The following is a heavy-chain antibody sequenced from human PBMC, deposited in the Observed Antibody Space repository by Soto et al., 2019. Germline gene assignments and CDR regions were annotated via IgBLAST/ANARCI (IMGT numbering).Heavy chain of an antibody. D-gene: IGHD3-10*01. CDR1: GFTFSSYA. CDR3: AKDLWFGELSPEDY. Sequence: EAQLLESGGGLVQPGGSLRLSCAASGFTFSSYAKSWVRQAPGKGLEWVSTISGDGGSTYYADSVKGRFTISRDDSKNTVYLQMNSLRAEDTAVYYCAKDLWFGELSPEDYWGQGTLVTVSS. CDR2: ISGDGGST. J-gene: IGHJ4*02. V-gene: IGHV3-23*01.